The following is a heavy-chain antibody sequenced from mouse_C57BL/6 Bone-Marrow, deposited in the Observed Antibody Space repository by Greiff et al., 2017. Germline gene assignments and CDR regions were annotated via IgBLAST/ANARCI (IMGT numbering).Heavy chain of an antibody. CDR2: ISYDGST. D-gene: IGHD1-1*01. Sequence: DVKLQESGPGLVKPSQSLSLTCSVTGYSITSCYYWNWIRQFPGNKLEWVGYISYDGSTNYNPSIKNRNFITRDTSKNQFFLQLNSLTTEDTAKYYCARDNYGSSYAGFAYWGQGTRVTVSA. CDR3: ARDNYGSSYAGFAY. CDR1: GYSITSCYY. V-gene: IGHV3-6*01. J-gene: IGHJ3*01.